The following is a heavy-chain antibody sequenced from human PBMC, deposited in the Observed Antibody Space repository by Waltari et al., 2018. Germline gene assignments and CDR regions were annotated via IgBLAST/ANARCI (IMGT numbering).Heavy chain of an antibody. D-gene: IGHD6-25*01. CDR1: GLPLSSYA. V-gene: IGHV3-30*04. Sequence: QVQLVESGGGVVQPGRSLRLSCAASGLPLSSYAMHWVRQAPGKGLEWVAVISYDGSNKYYADSVKGRFTISRDNSKNTLYLQMNSLRAEDTAVYYCARDAGFMDVWGQGTTVTVTS. J-gene: IGHJ6*02. CDR3: ARDAGFMDV. CDR2: ISYDGSNK.